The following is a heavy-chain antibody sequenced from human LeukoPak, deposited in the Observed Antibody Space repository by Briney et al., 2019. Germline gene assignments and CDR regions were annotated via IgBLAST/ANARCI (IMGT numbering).Heavy chain of an antibody. Sequence: GGSLRLSCAASGFTSSTYTMNWVRQAPGKGLEWVSSINGDGRYIYYADSMKGRFTISRDNAKNSLYLQMNSLKAEDTALYHCARNNGMDVWGQGTTVIVSS. J-gene: IGHJ6*02. CDR2: INGDGRYI. CDR1: GFTSSTYT. V-gene: IGHV3-21*04. CDR3: ARNNGMDV.